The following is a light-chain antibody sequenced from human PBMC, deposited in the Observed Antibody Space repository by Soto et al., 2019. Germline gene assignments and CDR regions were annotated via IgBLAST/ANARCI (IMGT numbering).Light chain of an antibody. Sequence: SARTQPASVSVSPGQSITISCTGPSGDLGSYNRVSWYQQHPGKAPKLIIYEVTDRPSGVSNRFSGSKSGNTASLTISGLQAEDEAEYYCSSYTNINTRACVFGTGTKLTVL. CDR1: SGDLGSYNR. J-gene: IGLJ1*01. CDR3: SSYTNINTRACV. V-gene: IGLV2-14*01. CDR2: EVT.